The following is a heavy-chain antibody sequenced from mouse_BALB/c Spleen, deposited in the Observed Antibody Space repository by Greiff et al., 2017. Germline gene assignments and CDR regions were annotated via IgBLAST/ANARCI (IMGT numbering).Heavy chain of an antibody. Sequence: EVQLQQSGAELVRSGASVKLSCTASGFNIKDTYMHWVKQRPEQGLEWIGRIDPANGNTKYDPKFQGKATITADTSSNTAYLQLSSLTSEDTAVYYCARLDDGYYWFAYWGQGTLVTVSA. D-gene: IGHD2-3*01. V-gene: IGHV14-3*02. J-gene: IGHJ3*01. CDR3: ARLDDGYYWFAY. CDR2: IDPANGNT. CDR1: GFNIKDTY.